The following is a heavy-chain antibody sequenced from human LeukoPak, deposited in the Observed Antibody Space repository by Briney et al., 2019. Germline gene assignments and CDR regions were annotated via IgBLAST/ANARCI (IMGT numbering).Heavy chain of an antibody. Sequence: PSETLSLTCTVSGGSISSGGYYWSWIRQHPGKGLEWIGYIYYSGSTYYNPSLKSRVTISVDTSKNQFSLKLSSVTAADTAVYYCARGYDLVGMDVWGQGTMVTASS. V-gene: IGHV4-31*03. CDR3: ARGYDLVGMDV. CDR1: GGSISSGGYY. D-gene: IGHD5-12*01. CDR2: IYYSGST. J-gene: IGHJ6*02.